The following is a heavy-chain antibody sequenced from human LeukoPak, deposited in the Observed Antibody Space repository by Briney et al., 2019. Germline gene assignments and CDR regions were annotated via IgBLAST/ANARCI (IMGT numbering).Heavy chain of an antibody. CDR1: GFTFRSYW. Sequence: GGSLRLSCAGSGFTFRSYWMSWVRQAPGKGLEWVSFIYSDNTHYSDSVKGRFTISRDNSKNTLYLQMNSLRAEDTAVYYCARRAGAYSHPYDYWGQGTLVTVSS. CDR2: IYSDNT. V-gene: IGHV3-53*01. CDR3: ARRAGAYSHPYDY. D-gene: IGHD4/OR15-4a*01. J-gene: IGHJ4*02.